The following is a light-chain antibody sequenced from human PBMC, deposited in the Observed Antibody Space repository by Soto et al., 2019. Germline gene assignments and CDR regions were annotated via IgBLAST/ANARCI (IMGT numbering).Light chain of an antibody. CDR3: QQYGRTPRT. CDR2: GAS. CDR1: QSVNNNF. V-gene: IGKV3-20*01. J-gene: IGKJ1*01. Sequence: EVLLTQSPGTLSLSPGERATLYCRASQSVNNNFLAWYQQKPGQAPRLLLYGASSRATGIPDKFSGSGSGTDFTLTISRLEPEDLAVYFCQQYGRTPRTFGQGTKVEIK.